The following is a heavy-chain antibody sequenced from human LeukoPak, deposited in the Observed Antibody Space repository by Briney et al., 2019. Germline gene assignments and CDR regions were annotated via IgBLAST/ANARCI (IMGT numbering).Heavy chain of an antibody. Sequence: SETLSLTCTVSGGSISSYYWSCIRQPAGKGLEWIGRIYTSGSTNYNPSLKSRVTMSVDTSKNQFSLKLSSVTAADTAVYYCARGYQQLVGPYYYYGMDVWGQGTTVTVSS. V-gene: IGHV4-4*07. CDR3: ARGYQQLVGPYYYYGMDV. CDR1: GGSISSYY. CDR2: IYTSGST. J-gene: IGHJ6*02. D-gene: IGHD6-13*01.